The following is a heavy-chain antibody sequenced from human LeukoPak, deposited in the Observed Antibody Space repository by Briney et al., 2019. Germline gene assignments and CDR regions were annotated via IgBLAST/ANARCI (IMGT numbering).Heavy chain of an antibody. CDR3: ARSGPSGYCSGGSCYSYDY. J-gene: IGHJ4*02. D-gene: IGHD2-15*01. CDR1: GGTFSSYA. CDR2: IIPIFGTA. V-gene: IGHV1-69*13. Sequence: SVKVSCKASGGTFSSYAISWVRQAPGQGLEWMGGIIPIFGTANYAQKFQGRVTITADESTSTAYMELSSLRSEDTAVYYWARSGPSGYCSGGSCYSYDYWGQGTLVTVSS.